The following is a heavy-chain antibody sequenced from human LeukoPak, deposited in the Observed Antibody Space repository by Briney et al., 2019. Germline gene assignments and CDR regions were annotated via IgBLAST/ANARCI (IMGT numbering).Heavy chain of an antibody. CDR3: ARDPRWLTPDCTSTSCYENYFDP. J-gene: IGHJ5*02. V-gene: IGHV4-38-2*02. CDR2: IYHSGSA. CDR1: GYSISSGYQ. Sequence: TSETLSLTCGVSGYSISSGYQWAWIRQPPGKGLEWIGSIYHSGSAHYNPSLKSRVTTSVETSKNQFSLNMYSVTAADTAVYYCARDPRWLTPDCTSTSCYENYFDPWGQGTLVTVSS. D-gene: IGHD2-2*01.